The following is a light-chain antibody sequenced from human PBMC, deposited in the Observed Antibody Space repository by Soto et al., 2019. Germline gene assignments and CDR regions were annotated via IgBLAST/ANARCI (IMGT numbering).Light chain of an antibody. CDR1: LGINNY. CDR3: QQVNSYPIT. Sequence: DIQLTQSPSFLSASVGDRVTITCRASLGINNYLAWYQQKAGKAPKLLIYAASTLQSGVPSRFSGSGSGTEFTLTISSLQPEDFATYYCQQVNSYPITFGQGTRLEIK. CDR2: AAS. V-gene: IGKV1-9*01. J-gene: IGKJ5*01.